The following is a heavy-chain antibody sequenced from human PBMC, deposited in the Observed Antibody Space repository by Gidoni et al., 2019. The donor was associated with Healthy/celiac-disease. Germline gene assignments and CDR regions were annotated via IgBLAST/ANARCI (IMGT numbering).Heavy chain of an antibody. CDR2: IIPIFGTA. V-gene: IGHV1-69*01. CDR3: ARGEVRGVIIIDYYGMDV. CDR1: GGTFSSYA. Sequence: QVQLVQSGAEVKKPGSSVKVSCKASGGTFSSYASSWVRQAPGQGLEWMGGIIPIFGTANYAQKFQGRVTITADESTSTAYMELSSLRSEDTAVYYCARGEVRGVIIIDYYGMDVWGQGTTVTVSS. J-gene: IGHJ6*02. D-gene: IGHD3-10*01.